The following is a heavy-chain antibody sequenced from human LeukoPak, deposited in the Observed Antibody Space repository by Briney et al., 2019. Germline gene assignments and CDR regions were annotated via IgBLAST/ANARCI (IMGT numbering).Heavy chain of an antibody. Sequence: SETLSLTCTVSGGSIRSYYWSWIRQPPGKGLEWIGYIYYSGSTNYNPSLKSRVTISVDTSKNQFSLKLSSVTAADTAVYYCARFSGWDFEYWGQGTLVTVSS. D-gene: IGHD6-19*01. CDR3: ARFSGWDFEY. V-gene: IGHV4-59*01. CDR1: GGSIRSYY. CDR2: IYYSGST. J-gene: IGHJ4*02.